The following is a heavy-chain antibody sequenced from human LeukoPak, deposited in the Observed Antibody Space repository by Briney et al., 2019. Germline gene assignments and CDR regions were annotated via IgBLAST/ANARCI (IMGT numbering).Heavy chain of an antibody. CDR3: ARDPAYDFWSGYYGGMDV. D-gene: IGHD3-3*01. CDR2: ISSSSSYI. V-gene: IGHV3-21*01. J-gene: IGHJ6*02. Sequence: PGGSLRLSCAASGFTFSSYSMNWVRQAPGKGLEWVSSISSSSSYIYYADSVEGRFTISRDNAKNSLYLQMNSLRAEDTAVYYCARDPAYDFWSGYYGGMDVWGQGTTVTVSS. CDR1: GFTFSSYS.